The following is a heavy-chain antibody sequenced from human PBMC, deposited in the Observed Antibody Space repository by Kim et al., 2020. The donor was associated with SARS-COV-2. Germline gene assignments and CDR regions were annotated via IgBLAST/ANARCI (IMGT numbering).Heavy chain of an antibody. Sequence: SETLSLTCAVYGGSFSGYYWSWIRQPPGKGLEWIGEINHSGSTNYNPSLKSRVTISVDTSKNQFSLKLSSVTAADTAVYYCARGPRGYSYQYNWFDPWG. CDR1: GGSFSGYY. V-gene: IGHV4-34*01. D-gene: IGHD5-18*01. CDR3: ARGPRGYSYQYNWFDP. CDR2: INHSGST. J-gene: IGHJ5*02.